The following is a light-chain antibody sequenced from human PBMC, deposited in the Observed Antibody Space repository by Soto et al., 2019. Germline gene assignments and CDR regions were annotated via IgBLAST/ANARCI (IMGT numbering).Light chain of an antibody. V-gene: IGKV3-20*01. CDR3: QQYKNWPPLT. Sequence: EIVLTQSPGTLSLSPGARATLSCRASQSVSRSYLAWYQQKPGQAPRLLIYGASSRATGIPDRFSGSGSGTDFTLTISSLQSEDFAVYYCQQYKNWPPLTFGGGTKVDIK. CDR2: GAS. CDR1: QSVSRSY. J-gene: IGKJ4*01.